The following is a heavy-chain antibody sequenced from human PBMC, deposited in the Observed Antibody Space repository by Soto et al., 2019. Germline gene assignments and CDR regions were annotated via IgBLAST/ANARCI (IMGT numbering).Heavy chain of an antibody. CDR1: GFTFSSYA. V-gene: IGHV3-30*03. J-gene: IGHJ4*02. CDR2: ISIRGGDE. Sequence: QVQLVESGGGVVQPGKSLRLSCAASGFTFSSYAMHWARQAPGKGLEWVTVISIRGGDEYYAESVRGRFTTSRDDSKNTLYLPMDSLRVEDTAVYYCARGTIVARQHLDYWGQGTLVTFSS. CDR3: ARGTIVARQHLDY. D-gene: IGHD6-6*01.